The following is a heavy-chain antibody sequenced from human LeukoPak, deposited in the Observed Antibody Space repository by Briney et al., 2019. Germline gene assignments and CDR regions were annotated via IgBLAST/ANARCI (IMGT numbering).Heavy chain of an antibody. D-gene: IGHD3-16*01. Sequence: SETLSLTCTVSSGSINSYYWGWVRQPAGRGLEWIGRIYTTGKTDYNPSLKSRLTMSVDTSKRQFSLNLTSVTAADTVIYFCARHGYTASHYFLDFWSQGTLVTVSS. J-gene: IGHJ4*02. CDR3: ARHGYTASHYFLDF. V-gene: IGHV4-4*07. CDR1: SGSINSYY. CDR2: IYTTGKT.